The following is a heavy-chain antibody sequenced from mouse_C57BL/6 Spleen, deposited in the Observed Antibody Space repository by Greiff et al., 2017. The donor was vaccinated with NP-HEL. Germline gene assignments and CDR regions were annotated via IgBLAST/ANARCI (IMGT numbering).Heavy chain of an antibody. Sequence: EVKLMESGAELVKPGASVKLSCTASGFNIKDYYMHWVKQRTEQGLEWIGRIDPEDGETKYAPKFQGKATITADTSSNTAYLQLSSLTSEDTAVYYCASPHYYGSSYKYFDVWGTGTTVTVSS. CDR1: GFNIKDYY. D-gene: IGHD1-1*01. CDR3: ASPHYYGSSYKYFDV. J-gene: IGHJ1*03. V-gene: IGHV14-2*01. CDR2: IDPEDGET.